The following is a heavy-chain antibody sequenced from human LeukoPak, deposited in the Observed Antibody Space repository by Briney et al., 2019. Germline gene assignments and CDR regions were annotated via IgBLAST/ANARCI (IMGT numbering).Heavy chain of an antibody. CDR1: GGSFSGYY. CDR2: INHSGST. D-gene: IGHD5-18*01. J-gene: IGHJ4*02. Sequence: PSETLSLTCAVYGGSFSGYYWSWIRQPPGKGLEWIGEINHSGSTNYNPSLKSRVTISVDTSKNQFSLKLSSVTAADTAVYYCARRRYSYADYWGQGTLVTVSS. V-gene: IGHV4-34*01. CDR3: ARRRYSYADY.